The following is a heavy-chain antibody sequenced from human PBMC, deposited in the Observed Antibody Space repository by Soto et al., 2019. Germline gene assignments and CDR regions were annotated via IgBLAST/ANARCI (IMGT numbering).Heavy chain of an antibody. CDR3: ARAPQRQYYYDSSGYYPH. J-gene: IGHJ4*02. D-gene: IGHD3-22*01. Sequence: ASVKVSCKASGYTFTGYYMHWVRQAPGQGLEWMGWINPNSGGTNYAQKFQGRVTMTRDTSISTAYMELSRLRSDDTAVYYCARAPQRQYYYDSSGYYPHWGQGTLVT. CDR1: GYTFTGYY. CDR2: INPNSGGT. V-gene: IGHV1-2*02.